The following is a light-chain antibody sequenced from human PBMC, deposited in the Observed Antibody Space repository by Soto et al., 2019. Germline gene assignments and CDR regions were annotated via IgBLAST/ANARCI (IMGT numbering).Light chain of an antibody. Sequence: LTQPASVSGSPGQSIAISCTGTSSDVGGYDYVSWYQLHPGKAPKLMVFEVSNRPSGVSYRFSGSKSGNTASLTISGLQAEDEADYFCSSYSISTAYLFGTGTKVTVL. J-gene: IGLJ1*01. CDR2: EVS. CDR3: SSYSISTAYL. V-gene: IGLV2-14*01. CDR1: SSDVGGYDY.